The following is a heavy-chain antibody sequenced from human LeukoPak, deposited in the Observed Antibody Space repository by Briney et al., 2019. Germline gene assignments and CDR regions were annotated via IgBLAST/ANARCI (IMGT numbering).Heavy chain of an antibody. D-gene: IGHD2-15*01. CDR3: AKDLLVDY. Sequence: GGSLRLSCAASGFTFSNTWMSWVRQAPGKGLEWVARIKSKTEGETIDYSAPVKGRFTISRDNSKNTLYLQMNSLRAEDTAVYYCAKDLLVDYWGQGTLVTVSS. V-gene: IGHV3-15*01. CDR1: GFTFSNTW. J-gene: IGHJ4*02. CDR2: IKSKTEGETI.